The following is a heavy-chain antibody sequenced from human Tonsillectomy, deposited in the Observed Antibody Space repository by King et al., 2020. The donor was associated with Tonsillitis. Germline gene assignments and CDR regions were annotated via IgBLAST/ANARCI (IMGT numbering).Heavy chain of an antibody. CDR1: GYTFTDYY. V-gene: IGHV1-2*02. D-gene: IGHD2-15*01. CDR2: VNPYSGGT. Sequence: QLVQSGADVKKPGASVKVSCRASGYTFTDYYIHWVRQAPGQGLEWMGWVNPYSGGTNFAQNFQGRVTMTRDTSISTAYMEVSALRSDDTAVYYCARGRYCNGGSCYSHFDFWGQGTLVTVSS. CDR3: ARGRYCNGGSCYSHFDF. J-gene: IGHJ4*02.